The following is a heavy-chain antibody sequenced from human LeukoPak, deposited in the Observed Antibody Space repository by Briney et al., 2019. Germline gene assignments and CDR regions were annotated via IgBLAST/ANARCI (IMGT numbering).Heavy chain of an antibody. CDR2: ISAYNGNT. Sequence: ASVKVSCKASGYTFTGYYMHWVRQAPGQGLEWMGWISAYNGNTNYAQKLQGRVTMTTDTSTSTAYMELRSLRSDDTAVYYCARGFWSSGWYSEGHFDYWGQGTLVTVSS. CDR1: GYTFTGYY. J-gene: IGHJ4*02. V-gene: IGHV1-18*04. D-gene: IGHD6-19*01. CDR3: ARGFWSSGWYSEGHFDY.